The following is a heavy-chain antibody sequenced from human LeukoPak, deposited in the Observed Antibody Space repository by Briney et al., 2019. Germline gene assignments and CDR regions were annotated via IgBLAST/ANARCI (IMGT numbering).Heavy chain of an antibody. Sequence: GRSLRLSCAASGFTFSSYGMHWVRQAPGKGLEWVAVISYDGSNKYYADSVKGRFTISRDNSKNTLYLQMNSLRAEDTAVYYCATRGYDSSGYYYDQNLLASWGQGTMVTVSS. CDR3: ATRGYDSSGYYYDQNLLAS. CDR2: ISYDGSNK. J-gene: IGHJ3*01. D-gene: IGHD3-22*01. CDR1: GFTFSSYG. V-gene: IGHV3-30*03.